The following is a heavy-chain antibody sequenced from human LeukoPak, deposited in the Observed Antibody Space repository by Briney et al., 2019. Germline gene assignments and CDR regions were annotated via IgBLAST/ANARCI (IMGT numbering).Heavy chain of an antibody. CDR1: GGSVSIGSYY. CDR3: ATEGTYSGGWYDY. CDR2: AHHRGST. V-gene: IGHV4-61*01. Sequence: SSETLSLTCTLSGGSVSIGSYYWSWIRQPPGKGLEWIGYAHHRGSTNYNPSLKSRVTISVDTSKNKFSLKLNSVTAADTAVYYCATEGTYSGGWYDYWGQGTLVSVFS. J-gene: IGHJ4*02. D-gene: IGHD6-19*01.